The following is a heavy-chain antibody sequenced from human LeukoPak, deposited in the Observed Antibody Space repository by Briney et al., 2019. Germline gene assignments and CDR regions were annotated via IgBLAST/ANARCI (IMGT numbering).Heavy chain of an antibody. Sequence: SETLSLTCTVSGGSISSSSYYWGWIRQPPGKGLEWIGSIYYSGSTYYNPSLKSRVTISVDTSKNQFSLKLSSVTAADTAVYYCARDPWVAAAGNHDYWGQGTLVTVSS. CDR3: ARDPWVAAAGNHDY. D-gene: IGHD6-13*01. CDR1: GGSISSSSYY. V-gene: IGHV4-39*07. J-gene: IGHJ4*02. CDR2: IYYSGST.